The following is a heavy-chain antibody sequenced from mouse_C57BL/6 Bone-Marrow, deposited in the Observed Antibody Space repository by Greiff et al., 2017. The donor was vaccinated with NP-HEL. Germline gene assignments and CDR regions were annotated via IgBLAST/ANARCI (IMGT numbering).Heavy chain of an antibody. J-gene: IGHJ3*01. CDR1: GFTFSDYY. D-gene: IGHD2-1*01. CDR3: ARPLYGNSFAY. CDR2: ISNGGGST. Sequence: EVQLQESGGGLVQPGGSLKLSCAASGFTFSDYYMYWVRQTPEKRLEWVAYISNGGGSTYYPDTVKGRFTISRDNAKNTLYLQMSRLKSEDTAMYYCARPLYGNSFAYWGQGTLVTVSA. V-gene: IGHV5-12*01.